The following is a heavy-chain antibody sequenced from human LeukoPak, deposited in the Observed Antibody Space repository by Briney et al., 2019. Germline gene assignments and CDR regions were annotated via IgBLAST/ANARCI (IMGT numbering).Heavy chain of an antibody. V-gene: IGHV1-2*04. CDR2: INPNTGGT. CDR3: ARGKLLWFGELSHDAFDI. J-gene: IGHJ3*02. Sequence: ASVKVSCKASGYTFTGYYMHWVRQAPGQGLEWMGWINPNTGGTNYAQKFQGWVTMTRDTSISTAYMELSRLRSDDTAVYYCARGKLLWFGELSHDAFDIWGQGTMVTVSS. D-gene: IGHD3-10*01. CDR1: GYTFTGYY.